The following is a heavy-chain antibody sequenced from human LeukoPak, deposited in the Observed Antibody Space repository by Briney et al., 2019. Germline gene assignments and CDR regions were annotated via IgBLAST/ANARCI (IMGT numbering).Heavy chain of an antibody. D-gene: IGHD2-15*01. CDR2: INPNSGGT. J-gene: IGHJ4*02. CDR3: ARSSRWPPFDF. V-gene: IGHV1-2*02. Sequence: ASVKVSCKASGYTFTGYYMHWVRQAPGQGLEWMGWINPNSGGTNYAQKFQGRVTLTRDTSITTAYMDLSRLRSDDTAVYFCARSSRWPPFDFWGQGTLVTVSS. CDR1: GYTFTGYY.